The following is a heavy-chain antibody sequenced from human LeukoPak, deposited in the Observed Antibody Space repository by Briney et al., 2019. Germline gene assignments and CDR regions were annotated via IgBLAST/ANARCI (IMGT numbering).Heavy chain of an antibody. CDR3: TRLRQDCSRNSCYYYFYYYYMDV. V-gene: IGHV3-49*03. CDR1: GFTLGDYD. J-gene: IGHJ6*03. CDR2: VRSKSFGGAT. Sequence: GGSLRLSCRASGFTLGDYDTSWFRQAPGKGLEWVGFVRSKSFGGATDYAASVKGRFTISRDDPKSIAYLLMNSLTTEDTAVYYCTRLRQDCSRNSCYYYFYYYYMDVWGEGTTVTVSS. D-gene: IGHD2-2*01.